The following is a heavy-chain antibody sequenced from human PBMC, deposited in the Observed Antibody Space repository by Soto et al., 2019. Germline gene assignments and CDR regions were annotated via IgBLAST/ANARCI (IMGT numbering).Heavy chain of an antibody. D-gene: IGHD2-15*01. V-gene: IGHV3-15*01. CDR1: GFTFRTAW. CDR2: IKSKADGETV. CDR3: TTHLGYCRGDNCYSDY. Sequence: EVQLVESGGGLVKPGGSLRLSCAASGFTFRTAWMSWVRLAPGKGLEWVGRIKSKADGETVDYAAPVKGRFTISRDDSINTLYLQVSALKTEDTAVYYCTTHLGYCRGDNCYSDYGGQGTLVTVS. J-gene: IGHJ4*02.